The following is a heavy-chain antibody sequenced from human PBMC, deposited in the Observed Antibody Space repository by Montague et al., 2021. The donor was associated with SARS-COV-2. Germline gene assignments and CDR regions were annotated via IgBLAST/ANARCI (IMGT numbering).Heavy chain of an antibody. CDR3: ARGGIRIGMNRGVRSRPFDS. Sequence: SETLSLTCAVSGGSFCDDYWSWIRQSPGKGLEWIGEVYHSGSTTYNPSVRSRVLISIDTSRSQISLNLRSVTAADTAVYYCARGGIRIGMNRGVRSRPFDSWGQGTLVTVSS. V-gene: IGHV4-34*01. D-gene: IGHD3-10*01. CDR2: VYHSGST. J-gene: IGHJ5*01. CDR1: GGSFCDDY.